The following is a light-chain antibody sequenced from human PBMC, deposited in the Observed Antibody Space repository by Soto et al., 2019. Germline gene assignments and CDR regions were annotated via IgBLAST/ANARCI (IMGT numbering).Light chain of an antibody. CDR3: AAWDDSLNVLV. V-gene: IGLV1-44*01. J-gene: IGLJ2*01. CDR2: SNN. CDR1: SSKIGSNT. Sequence: QSVLTQPPSASGTPGPRVTISCSGSSSKIGSNTVNWYQQLPGTAPKLLIYSNNQRPSGVPDRFSGSKSGTSASLAISGLQSEDEADYYCAAWDDSLNVLVFGGGTKLTVL.